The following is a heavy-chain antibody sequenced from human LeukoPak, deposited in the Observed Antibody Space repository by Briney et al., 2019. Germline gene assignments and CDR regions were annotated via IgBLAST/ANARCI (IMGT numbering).Heavy chain of an antibody. Sequence: ASVKVSCKASGYTFTSYDINWVRQATGQGLEWMGWMNPNSGNTGYAQEFQGRVTITRNTSISTAYMELSSLRSEDTAVYYCARGGYYYDSSGYYPIFDYWGQGTLVTVSS. D-gene: IGHD3-22*01. CDR1: GYTFTSYD. V-gene: IGHV1-8*03. CDR2: MNPNSGNT. CDR3: ARGGYYYDSSGYYPIFDY. J-gene: IGHJ4*02.